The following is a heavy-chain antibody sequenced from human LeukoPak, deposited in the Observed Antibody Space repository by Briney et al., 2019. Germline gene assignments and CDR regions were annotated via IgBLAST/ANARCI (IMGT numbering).Heavy chain of an antibody. Sequence: SETLSLTCTVSGGSISSYYWSWIRQPPGKGLEWIGYIYYSGSTNYNPSLKSRVTISVDTSKNQFSLKLSSVTAADTAVYYCATYDFWSGSLDYWGQGTLVTVSS. V-gene: IGHV4-59*01. J-gene: IGHJ4*02. CDR2: IYYSGST. CDR1: GGSISSYY. D-gene: IGHD3-3*01. CDR3: ATYDFWSGSLDY.